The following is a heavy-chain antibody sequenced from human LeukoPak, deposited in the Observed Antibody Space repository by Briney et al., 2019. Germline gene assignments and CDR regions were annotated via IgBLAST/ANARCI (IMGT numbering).Heavy chain of an antibody. V-gene: IGHV4-39*07. Sequence: SETLSLTCTVSGGSISSGSYYWSWIRQPPGKGLEWIGEINHSGSTNYNPSLKSRVTISVDTSKNQFSLKLSSVTAADTAVYYCARWSRSWSARTRAYYYYYMDVWGKGTTVTISS. CDR2: INHSGST. CDR3: ARWSRSWSARTRAYYYYYMDV. J-gene: IGHJ6*03. CDR1: GGSISSGSYY. D-gene: IGHD3-3*01.